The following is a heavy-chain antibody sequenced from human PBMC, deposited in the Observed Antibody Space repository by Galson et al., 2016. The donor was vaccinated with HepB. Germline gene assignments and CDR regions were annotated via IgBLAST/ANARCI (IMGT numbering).Heavy chain of an antibody. V-gene: IGHV4-59*01. CDR2: VSYSGDT. D-gene: IGHD6-13*01. Sequence: ETLSLTCIVSGDSISGYHWNWIRRTPGKGLEWIGYVSYSGDTHYNPSLKSRVTISVDTSKNQFSLNLTSVTTADTAIYYCARDSRYSSNLLFDPWGQGILVTVSS. CDR3: ARDSRYSSNLLFDP. CDR1: GDSISGYH. J-gene: IGHJ5*02.